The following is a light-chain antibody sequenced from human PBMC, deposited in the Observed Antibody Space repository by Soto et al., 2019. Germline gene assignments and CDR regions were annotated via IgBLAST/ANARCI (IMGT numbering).Light chain of an antibody. Sequence: EIVLTQSPATLSLSPGERATLSCRAIQSVSSYLAGYQQKLGQAPRLLIYDASNRATGIPASFSRSGYGTDYSRTISSLEPADIEVYYWQESSNWPTFSHGTKVEIK. CDR3: QESSNWPT. CDR2: DAS. J-gene: IGKJ2*01. V-gene: IGKV3-11*01. CDR1: QSVSSY.